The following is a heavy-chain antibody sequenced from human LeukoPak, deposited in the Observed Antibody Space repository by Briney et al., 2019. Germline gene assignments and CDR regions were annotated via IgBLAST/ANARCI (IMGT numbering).Heavy chain of an antibody. CDR2: IKQDGSEK. J-gene: IGHJ6*02. CDR3: ARVFGGPKLGVWFGELLAGYYYYGMDV. Sequence: GGSLRLSCADSGFTFSSYWMSWVRQAPGKGLEWVANIKQDGSEKYYVDSVKGRFTISRDNAKNSLYLQMNSLRAEDTAVYYCARVFGGPKLGVWFGELLAGYYYYGMDVWGQGTTVTVSS. D-gene: IGHD3-10*01. CDR1: GFTFSSYW. V-gene: IGHV3-7*03.